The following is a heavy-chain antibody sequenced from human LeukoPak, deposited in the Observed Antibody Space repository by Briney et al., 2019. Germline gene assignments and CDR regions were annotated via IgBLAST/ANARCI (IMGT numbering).Heavy chain of an antibody. D-gene: IGHD3-22*01. CDR2: IYYSGST. CDR3: ARHVADYYDSSGYFDY. CDR1: GGSISSSSYY. V-gene: IGHV4-39*01. J-gene: IGHJ4*02. Sequence: SETLSLTCTVSGGSISSSSYYWGWIRQPPGKGLEWIGSIYYSGSTYYNPSLKSRVTISVDTSKNQFSLKLSSVTAADTAVYYCARHVADYYDSSGYFDYWGQGTLVTVSS.